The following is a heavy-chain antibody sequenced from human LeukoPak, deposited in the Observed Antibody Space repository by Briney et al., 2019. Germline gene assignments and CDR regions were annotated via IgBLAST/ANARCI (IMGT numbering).Heavy chain of an antibody. D-gene: IGHD5-18*01. CDR3: AKTRGYSYGGEGSFDY. CDR1: GFTFSSFA. Sequence: PGRSLRLSCAASGFTFSSFAMHWVRQTPGKGLEWVAIISYEGSYELYADFVKGRFTISRDNSKDTLFLQMNSLRTEDTAMYHCAKTRGYSYGGEGSFDYWGQGTLVTVSS. J-gene: IGHJ4*02. V-gene: IGHV3-30*18. CDR2: ISYEGSYE.